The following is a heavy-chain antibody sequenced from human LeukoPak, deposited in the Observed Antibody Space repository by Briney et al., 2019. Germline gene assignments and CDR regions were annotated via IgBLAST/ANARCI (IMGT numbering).Heavy chain of an antibody. D-gene: IGHD4-11*01. CDR1: GFSSTTYW. CDR2: IQPDDSDT. J-gene: IGHJ3*01. V-gene: IGHV5-51*01. CDR3: ARPLFSSNYKAFDL. Sequence: GESLTISCRLSGFSSTTYWIAWVRPMPGKGLEWMGVIQPDDSDTTYSPSFQGQVSISADKSINTAFLQWSSLEASDTAMYYCARPLFSSNYKAFDLWGQGTLVTVSS.